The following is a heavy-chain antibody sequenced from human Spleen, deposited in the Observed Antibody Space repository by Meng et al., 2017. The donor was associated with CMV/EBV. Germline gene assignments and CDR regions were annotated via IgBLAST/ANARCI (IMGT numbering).Heavy chain of an antibody. J-gene: IGHJ4*02. V-gene: IGHV4-34*01. CDR2: IKHSEST. CDR1: GGSFRGYY. CDR3: ARTGGEPKHYDFWSGYFPYYFDY. D-gene: IGHD3-3*01. Sequence: SETLSLTWAVYGGSFRGYYWSWIRQPPGKGLEWIGAIKHSESTNYNQFLKSRVTISVDTSKNKFSLRLSSVTAADTAVYCCARTGGEPKHYDFWSGYFPYYFDYWGQGTLVTVSS.